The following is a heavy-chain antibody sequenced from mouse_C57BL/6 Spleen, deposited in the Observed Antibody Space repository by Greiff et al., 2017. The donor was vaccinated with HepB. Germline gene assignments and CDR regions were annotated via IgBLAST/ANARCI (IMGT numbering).Heavy chain of an antibody. D-gene: IGHD2-4*01. CDR3: ARIYDYDVGFAY. J-gene: IGHJ3*01. V-gene: IGHV1-55*01. Sequence: QVQLQQPGAELVKPGASVKMSCKASGYTFTSYWITWVKQRPGQGLEWIGDIYPGSGSTNYNEKFKSKATLTVDTSSSTAYMQRSSLTSEDSAVYYCARIYDYDVGFAYWGQGTLVTVSA. CDR2: IYPGSGST. CDR1: GYTFTSYW.